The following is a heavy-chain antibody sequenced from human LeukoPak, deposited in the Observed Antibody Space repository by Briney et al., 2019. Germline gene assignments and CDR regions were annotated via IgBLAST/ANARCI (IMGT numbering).Heavy chain of an antibody. V-gene: IGHV1-18*01. D-gene: IGHD6-13*01. J-gene: IGHJ4*02. CDR2: ISAYNGNT. Sequence: ASVNVSCKASGYTFTSYGISWVRQAPGQGLEWMGRISAYNGNTNYAQKLQGRVTMTTDTSTSTAYMELRSLRSDDTAVYYCARDPGIAAAGTNSDWGQGTLVTVSS. CDR3: ARDPGIAAAGTNSD. CDR1: GYTFTSYG.